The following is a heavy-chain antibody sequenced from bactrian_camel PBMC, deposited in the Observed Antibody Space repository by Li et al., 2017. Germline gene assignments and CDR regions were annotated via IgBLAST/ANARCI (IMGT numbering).Heavy chain of an antibody. D-gene: IGHD3*01. CDR1: GFTLSGRD. CDR2: INNGVNSD. V-gene: IGHV3S40*01. CDR3: ANRPPDSSVEDGSDEWVWNGEGPC. J-gene: IGHJ4*01. Sequence: VQLVESGGGLVQPGGSLRLSCVASGFTLSGRDISWFRQAPGKGLEWVAVINNGVNSDRYADSVKGRFTISQDNAKNTVYLQMNSLKAEDTAVYYCANRPPDSSVEDGSDEWVWNGEGPCRGQGTQVTVS.